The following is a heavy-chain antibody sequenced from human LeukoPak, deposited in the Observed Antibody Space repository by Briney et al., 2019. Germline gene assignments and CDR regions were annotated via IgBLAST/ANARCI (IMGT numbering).Heavy chain of an antibody. CDR3: ASHYSYGYSSYDY. D-gene: IGHD5-18*01. CDR1: GGTFSSYA. V-gene: IGHV1-69*06. CDR2: IIPIFGTA. Sequence: SVKVSCKASGGTFSSYAISWVRQAPGQGLEWMGGIIPIFGTANYAQKFQGRVTITADKSTSTAYMELSSLRSEDTAVYYRASHYSYGYSSYDYWGQGTLVTVSS. J-gene: IGHJ4*02.